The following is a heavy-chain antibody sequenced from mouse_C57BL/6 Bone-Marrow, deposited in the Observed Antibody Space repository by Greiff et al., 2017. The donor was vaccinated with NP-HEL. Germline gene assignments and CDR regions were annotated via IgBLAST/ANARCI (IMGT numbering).Heavy chain of an antibody. CDR3: ALYDYYAMDY. CDR1: GFNIKDYY. Sequence: EVQLHQSGAELVKPGASVKLSCTASGFNIKDYYMHWVKQRTEQGLEWIGRIDPEDGETKYAPKFPGKATITADTSSNTAYLQLSSLTSEDTAVYYCALYDYYAMDYWGQGTSVTVSS. J-gene: IGHJ4*01. CDR2: IDPEDGET. V-gene: IGHV14-2*01. D-gene: IGHD2-14*01.